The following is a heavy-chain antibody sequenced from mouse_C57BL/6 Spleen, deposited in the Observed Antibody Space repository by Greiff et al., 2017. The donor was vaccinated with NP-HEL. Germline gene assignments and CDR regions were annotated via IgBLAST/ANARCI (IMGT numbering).Heavy chain of an antibody. Sequence: QVQLQQPGAELVRPGSSVKLSCKASGYTFTSYWMHWVKQRPIQGLEWIGNIDPSDSETHYNQKFKDKATLTVDKSSSTAYMQLSSLTSEDSAVYYCAKEERIYDGYYERFALAYWGQGTLVTVSA. J-gene: IGHJ3*01. CDR3: AKEERIYDGYYERFALAY. D-gene: IGHD2-3*01. V-gene: IGHV1-52*01. CDR1: GYTFTSYW. CDR2: IDPSDSET.